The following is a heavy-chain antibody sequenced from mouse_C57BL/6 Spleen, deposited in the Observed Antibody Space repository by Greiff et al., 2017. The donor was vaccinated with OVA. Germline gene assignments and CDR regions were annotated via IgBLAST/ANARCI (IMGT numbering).Heavy chain of an antibody. V-gene: IGHV5-16*01. J-gene: IGHJ4*01. D-gene: IGHD3-2*02. CDR2: INYDGSST. CDR1: GFTFSDYY. CDR3: ARQLRLRAMDY. Sequence: EVKLVESEGGLVQPGSSMTLSCTASGFTFSDYYMAWVRQVPEKGLEWVANINYDGSSTYYLDSLKSRFIISRDNAKNILYLQMSSLKSEDTATYYCARQLRLRAMDYWGQGTSVTVSS.